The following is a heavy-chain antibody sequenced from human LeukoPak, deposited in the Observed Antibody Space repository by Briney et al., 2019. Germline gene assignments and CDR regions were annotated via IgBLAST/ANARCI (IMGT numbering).Heavy chain of an antibody. J-gene: IGHJ4*02. CDR2: IKKKSDGGTT. V-gene: IGHV3-15*01. D-gene: IGHD6-13*01. CDR3: APYYSSAAGTFDH. Sequence: GGSLRISCGASGFAFSNAGMIWVRQAPGKGLEWVGRIKKKSDGGTTDYAAPVNGRFTVSRDESQNKLHLQMNSLKTEDTAVYFCAPYYSSAAGTFDHRGQGALVTVSS. CDR1: GFAFSNAG.